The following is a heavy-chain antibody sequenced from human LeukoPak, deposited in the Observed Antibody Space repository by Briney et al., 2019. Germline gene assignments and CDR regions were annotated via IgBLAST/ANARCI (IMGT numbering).Heavy chain of an antibody. J-gene: IGHJ4*02. V-gene: IGHV3-23*01. CDR1: GFIFRSYA. D-gene: IGHD3-3*01. CDR3: ASFGVIVRNDYYDY. CDR2: ITANGDAT. Sequence: PGGSLRLSCVGSGFIFRSYAVTWVRQAPGKGLEWVSSITANGDATYYADSAKGRFTISRDNSKNTLYLQMSSLRAEDTAVYYCASFGVIVRNDYYDYWGQGALVAVSS.